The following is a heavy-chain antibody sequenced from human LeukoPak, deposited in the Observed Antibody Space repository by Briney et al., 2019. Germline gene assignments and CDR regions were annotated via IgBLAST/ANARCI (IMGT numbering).Heavy chain of an antibody. J-gene: IGHJ6*02. D-gene: IGHD2-2*01. CDR2: IYYSGST. CDR3: ARDQTVVPAATRYYYYYGMDV. V-gene: IGHV4-59*01. Sequence: WIRQXPXXGLXWIGYIYYSGSTNYNPSLKSRVTISVDTSKNQFSLKLSSVTAADTAVYYCARDQTVVPAATRYYYYYGMDVWGQGSTVTVSS.